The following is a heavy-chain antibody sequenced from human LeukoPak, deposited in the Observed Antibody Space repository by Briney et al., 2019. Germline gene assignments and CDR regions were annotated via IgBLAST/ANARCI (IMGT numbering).Heavy chain of an antibody. D-gene: IGHD2-15*01. Sequence: GGSLRLSCAASGFTFDDYAMHWVRQAPGKGLEWVSLISWDGGSTYYADSVKGRFTISRDNSKNSLYLQMNSLRAEDTALYYCARDDQSRYCSGGSCYSSLDPWGQGTLVTVSS. V-gene: IGHV3-43D*03. J-gene: IGHJ5*02. CDR2: ISWDGGST. CDR3: ARDDQSRYCSGGSCYSSLDP. CDR1: GFTFDDYA.